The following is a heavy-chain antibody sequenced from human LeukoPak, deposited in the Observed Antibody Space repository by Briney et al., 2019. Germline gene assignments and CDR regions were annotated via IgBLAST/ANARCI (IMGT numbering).Heavy chain of an antibody. V-gene: IGHV4-4*07. Sequence: SETLSLTCTVSGGSTSNYYWSWIRQPAGKGLEWIGRIFSSGSTNYNPSLKSRVTMSVDTSKNQFSLKLSSVTAADTAEYFCARESRRSYCNEYWGQGTLVTVSS. CDR2: IFSSGST. D-gene: IGHD2-2*01. J-gene: IGHJ4*02. CDR1: GGSTSNYY. CDR3: ARESRRSYCNEY.